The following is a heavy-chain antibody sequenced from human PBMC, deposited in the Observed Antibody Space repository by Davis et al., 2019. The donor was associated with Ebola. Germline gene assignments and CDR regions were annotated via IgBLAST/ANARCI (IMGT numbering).Heavy chain of an antibody. V-gene: IGHV3-64*02. CDR2: IGSNGGST. Sequence: PGGSLRLSCAASGFTFRNYAMHWVRQAPGKGLEFVSAIGSNGGSTYHADSVKGRFTISRDNSKNTLYLQMGSLKAEDMAVYYCARSPYYASSDNTYYFDYWGQGTLVTVSS. J-gene: IGHJ4*02. CDR1: GFTFRNYA. CDR3: ARSPYYASSDNTYYFDY. D-gene: IGHD3-22*01.